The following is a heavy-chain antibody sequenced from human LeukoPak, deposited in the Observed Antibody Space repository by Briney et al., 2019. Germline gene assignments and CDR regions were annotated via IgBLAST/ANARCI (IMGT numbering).Heavy chain of an antibody. J-gene: IGHJ4*02. CDR2: ISSISRYI. CDR1: GFTFRSYS. CDR3: AGGGGYYFDY. V-gene: IGHV3-21*01. Sequence: GGPLRLSCAASGFTFRSYSMNWVRQAPGKGREGVSSISSISRYIYYAHSGKGRFTISRDNAKNSLYLHMNSLSAEDTAVYYCAGGGGYYFDYWGQGTLVTVSS. D-gene: IGHD3-16*01.